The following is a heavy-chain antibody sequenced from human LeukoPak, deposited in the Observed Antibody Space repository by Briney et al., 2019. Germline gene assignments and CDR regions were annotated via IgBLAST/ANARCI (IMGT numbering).Heavy chain of an antibody. CDR3: ARAAGKLYDAFDI. CDR2: IHDDGSKK. D-gene: IGHD1-14*01. CDR1: GFTFSSYG. Sequence: GGSLRLSCAASGFTFSSYGMHWVRQAPGKGLEWVAFIHDDGSKKYHADSVKGRFTISRDNSKNTLYLQMNSLRAEDTAVYYCARAAGKLYDAFDIWGQGTTVTVSS. V-gene: IGHV3-30*02. J-gene: IGHJ3*02.